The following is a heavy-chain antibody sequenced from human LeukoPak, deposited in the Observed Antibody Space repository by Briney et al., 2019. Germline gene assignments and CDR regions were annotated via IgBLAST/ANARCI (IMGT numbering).Heavy chain of an antibody. CDR2: FDPEDGET. V-gene: IGHV1-24*01. J-gene: IGHJ4*02. Sequence: ASVKVSCKVSGYTLTELSMHWVRQAPGKGLEWMGGFDPEDGETIYAQKFQGRVTMTEDTSTDTAYMELSSLRSEDTAVYYRAGNRVPNYDFWSGYTYWGQGTLVTVSS. CDR3: AGNRVPNYDFWSGYTY. D-gene: IGHD3-3*01. CDR1: GYTLTELS.